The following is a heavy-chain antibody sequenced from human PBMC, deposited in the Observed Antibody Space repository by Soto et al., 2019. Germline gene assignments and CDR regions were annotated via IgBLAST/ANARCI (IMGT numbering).Heavy chain of an antibody. J-gene: IGHJ4*02. CDR2: IKQDGSEK. V-gene: IGHV3-7*01. D-gene: IGHD6-19*01. CDR1: GFTFSSYW. CDR3: ESVGYSSGWYPNHFHY. Sequence: QTGWSLRLSCAASGFTFSSYWMSWVRHAPGKGLEWVANIKQDGSEKYYVDSVKGRFTISRDNAKNSLYLQMNSLRAEDTAVYYCESVGYSSGWYPNHFHYWVRGSLVTVSA.